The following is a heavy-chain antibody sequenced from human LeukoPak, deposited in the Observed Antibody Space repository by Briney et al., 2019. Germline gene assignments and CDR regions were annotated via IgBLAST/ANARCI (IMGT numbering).Heavy chain of an antibody. Sequence: GGSLRLSCAASGFTFSSYSMNWVRQAPGKGLEWVSYISSSSSTIYYADSVKGRFTISRDNAKNPLYLQMNSLRAEDTAVYYCARLSAAVYFDYWGQGALVTVSS. CDR2: ISSSSSTI. D-gene: IGHD6-13*01. V-gene: IGHV3-48*04. CDR3: ARLSAAVYFDY. J-gene: IGHJ4*02. CDR1: GFTFSSYS.